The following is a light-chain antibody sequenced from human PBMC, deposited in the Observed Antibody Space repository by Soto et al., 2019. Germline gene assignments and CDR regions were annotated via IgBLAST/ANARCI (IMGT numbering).Light chain of an antibody. J-gene: IGKJ5*01. CDR2: GAS. V-gene: IGKV3-15*01. CDR3: QQYNNWPPIT. CDR1: QSVSSN. Sequence: EIVMTQSPATLSVSPGERATLSCRASQSVSSNLAWYQQKPGQAPRLLIYGASTRATGIPARFSGSGSGTEFTLTVRSLQSEDFAVYCCQQYNNWPPITFGQGTLLEMK.